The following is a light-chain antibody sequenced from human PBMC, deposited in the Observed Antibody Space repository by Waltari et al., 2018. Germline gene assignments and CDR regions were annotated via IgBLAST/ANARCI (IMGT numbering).Light chain of an antibody. J-gene: IGKJ2*01. V-gene: IGKV4-1*01. Sequence: DIVMTQSPDSLAVSLGERATINCKSSQSILFSSYNKSFLNWYQQRPVQPPRLLLYWASTRASGVPDRISGSGSGTDFTLTISGLQTEDVAIYYCQQFYHAPQTFGQGTKVEIK. CDR2: WAS. CDR1: QSILFSSYNKSF. CDR3: QQFYHAPQT.